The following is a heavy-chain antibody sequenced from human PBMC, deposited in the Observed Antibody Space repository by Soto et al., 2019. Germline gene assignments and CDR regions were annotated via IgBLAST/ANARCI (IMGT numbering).Heavy chain of an antibody. V-gene: IGHV3-23*01. Sequence: EVQLSESGGGLVQPGGSLRLSCAASGFTFSSYAMSWVRQAPGKGLEWVSGISGSGSGTYYADSVKGRFTISGDNSKKTLYLQINSLRAEDTAIYYCAKDPKSTIRFNWFDPWGQGTLVTVSS. D-gene: IGHD2-8*01. J-gene: IGHJ5*02. CDR2: ISGSGSGT. CDR1: GFTFSSYA. CDR3: AKDPKSTIRFNWFDP.